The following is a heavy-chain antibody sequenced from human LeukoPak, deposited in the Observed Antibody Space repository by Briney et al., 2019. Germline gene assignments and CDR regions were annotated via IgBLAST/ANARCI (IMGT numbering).Heavy chain of an antibody. CDR1: GGSISSGSYY. CDR3: ARTKTQRGYRGYDSDY. V-gene: IGHV4-61*02. CDR2: IYTSGST. D-gene: IGHD5-12*01. J-gene: IGHJ4*02. Sequence: SETLSLTCTVSGGSISSGSYYWSWIRQPAGKGLEWIGRIYTSGSTNYNPSPKSRVTISVDTSKNQFSLKLSSVTAADTAVYYCARTKTQRGYRGYDSDYWGQGTLVTVSS.